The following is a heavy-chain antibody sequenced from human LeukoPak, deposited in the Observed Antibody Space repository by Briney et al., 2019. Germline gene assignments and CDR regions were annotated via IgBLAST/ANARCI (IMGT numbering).Heavy chain of an antibody. Sequence: SETLSLTCTVTGGSISSYYWSWIRQPAGKGLEGIGRIYTSGSTNYNPSLKSRVTMSVDTSKNQFSLKLSSVTAADTAVYYCAREGDSSGYYYGFFNYWGQGTLVTVSS. J-gene: IGHJ4*02. V-gene: IGHV4-4*07. CDR3: AREGDSSGYYYGFFNY. CDR1: GGSISSYY. CDR2: IYTSGST. D-gene: IGHD3-22*01.